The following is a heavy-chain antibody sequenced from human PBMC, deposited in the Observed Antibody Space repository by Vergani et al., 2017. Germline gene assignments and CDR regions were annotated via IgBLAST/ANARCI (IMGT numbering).Heavy chain of an antibody. CDR3: ARDNKQLRPRAFDL. CDR2: IYVSGIT. D-gene: IGHD4-23*01. V-gene: IGHV4-61*02. CDR1: GASINNDFYY. Sequence: QVQLQESGPGLVKPSQTLSLTCTVSGASINNDFYYWHWIRQPAGKGLEWIGRIYVSGITDYNSSLQSRVSMSVDTSKNQFSLTLTAVTAADTAVYYCARDNKQLRPRAFDLWGQVTMVTVSS. J-gene: IGHJ3*01.